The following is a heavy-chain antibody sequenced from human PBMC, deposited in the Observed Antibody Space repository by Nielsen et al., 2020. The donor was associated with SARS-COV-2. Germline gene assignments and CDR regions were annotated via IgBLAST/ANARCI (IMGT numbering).Heavy chain of an antibody. V-gene: IGHV5-10-1*01. CDR1: GYSFTSYW. Sequence: KVSCKGSGYSFTSYWISWVRQMPGKGLEWMGRIDPSDSYTNYSPSFQGHVTISADKSISTAYLQWSSLKASDTAMYYCARHLDGYGGNFDYWGQGTLVTVSS. D-gene: IGHD4-23*01. J-gene: IGHJ4*02. CDR2: IDPSDSYT. CDR3: ARHLDGYGGNFDY.